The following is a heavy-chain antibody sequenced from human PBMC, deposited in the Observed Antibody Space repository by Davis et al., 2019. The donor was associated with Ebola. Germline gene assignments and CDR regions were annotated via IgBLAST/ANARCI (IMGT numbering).Heavy chain of an antibody. CDR2: ISYEGSNK. Sequence: GESLKISCAASGFTFSSYAMHYVRQAPGKGLERVAVISYEGSNKYSADSVKGRFTISRDNSKNTLYLQMNSLRADDTAVYYCARAVGRRWFGESTPYFDYWGQGALVTVSS. CDR3: ARAVGRRWFGESTPYFDY. D-gene: IGHD3-10*01. CDR1: GFTFSSYA. V-gene: IGHV3-30-3*01. J-gene: IGHJ4*02.